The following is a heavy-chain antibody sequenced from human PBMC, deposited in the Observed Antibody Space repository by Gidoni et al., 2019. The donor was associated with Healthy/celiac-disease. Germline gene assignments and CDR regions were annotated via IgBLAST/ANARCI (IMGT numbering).Heavy chain of an antibody. Sequence: QLQLQASGPGLVKPSETLSLTCTVSGGCLSSSSYYWGWIRQPPGKGLEWSGSIYYSGSTYYNPSLKSRVTISVYTSKNQFSLKLSSVTAADTAVYYCARGSLYVGGAFDIWGQGTMVTVSA. V-gene: IGHV4-39*01. D-gene: IGHD3-10*02. CDR3: ARGSLYVGGAFDI. CDR1: GGCLSSSSYY. CDR2: IYYSGST. J-gene: IGHJ3*02.